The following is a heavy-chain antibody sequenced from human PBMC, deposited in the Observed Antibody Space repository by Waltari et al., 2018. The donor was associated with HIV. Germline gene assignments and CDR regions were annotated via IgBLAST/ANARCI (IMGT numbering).Heavy chain of an antibody. Sequence: VESGGRLVKPEGSLRLSFVVSALTFPGFTMPWVRQTPQKRLEWVASIGSSSSYIYYSDSLKGRFSVSRDNAKRSVFLQMNNLRSDDTATYYCARDRTPVTTGDFDSWGQGTLVVVSS. CDR2: IGSSSSYI. V-gene: IGHV3-21*04. CDR1: ALTFPGFT. D-gene: IGHD2-15*01. J-gene: IGHJ4*02. CDR3: ARDRTPVTTGDFDS.